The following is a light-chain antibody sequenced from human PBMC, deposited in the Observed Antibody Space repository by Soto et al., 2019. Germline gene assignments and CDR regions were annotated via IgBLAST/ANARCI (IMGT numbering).Light chain of an antibody. J-gene: IGKJ1*01. Sequence: IVMTQSPDTLAVSPGETVTLSCRASQSLSDNLAWYQQKPGQAPRLLIFRASSRASGIPARFSGGGSGTEFTLTISSLQSEDFAVYYCQQYNNWPWAFGQGTKVDIK. V-gene: IGKV3-15*01. CDR3: QQYNNWPWA. CDR1: QSLSDN. CDR2: RAS.